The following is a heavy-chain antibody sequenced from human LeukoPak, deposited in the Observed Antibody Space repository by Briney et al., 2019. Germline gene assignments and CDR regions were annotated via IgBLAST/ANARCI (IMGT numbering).Heavy chain of an antibody. V-gene: IGHV3-53*01. CDR3: ARAEQQLVLIS. J-gene: IGHJ3*01. CDR2: IYSGGAT. D-gene: IGHD6-13*01. Sequence: PGGSLRLSCAASGFTVSSNFMSWVRQAPGKGLEWVSVIYSGGATYYADSVKGRFTISRDNSKNTLYLQINGLRADDTAVYYCARAEQQLVLISWGRGTMVTVS. CDR1: GFTVSSNF.